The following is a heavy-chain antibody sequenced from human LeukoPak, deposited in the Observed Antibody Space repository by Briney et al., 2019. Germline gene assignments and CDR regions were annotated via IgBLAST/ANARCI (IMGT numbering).Heavy chain of an antibody. Sequence: PSETLSLTCTVSGYSISSGYYWGWIRQPPGKGLEWIGSIYHSGSTYYNPSLKSRVTISVDTSKNQFSLKLSSVTAADTAVYHCARGLRSYSYGSGSYYPPKYYFDYWGQGTLVTVSS. CDR1: GYSISSGYY. D-gene: IGHD3-10*01. V-gene: IGHV4-38-2*02. CDR2: IYHSGST. CDR3: ARGLRSYSYGSGSYYPPKYYFDY. J-gene: IGHJ4*02.